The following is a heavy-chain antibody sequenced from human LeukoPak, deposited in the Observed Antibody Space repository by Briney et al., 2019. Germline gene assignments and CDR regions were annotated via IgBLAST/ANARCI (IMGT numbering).Heavy chain of an antibody. CDR3: AKDPGVVPAHYFDY. CDR2: TGSTGVST. CDR1: GFPFSIYA. Sequence: GGSLRLSCAASGFPFSIYAMNWVRQAPGKGLEWVSGTGSTGVSTFYADSVKGRFTVSRDNSKNTLSLQMNSLRAEDTAVYYCAKDPGVVPAHYFDYWGQGTLVTVSS. V-gene: IGHV3-23*01. D-gene: IGHD2-2*01. J-gene: IGHJ4*02.